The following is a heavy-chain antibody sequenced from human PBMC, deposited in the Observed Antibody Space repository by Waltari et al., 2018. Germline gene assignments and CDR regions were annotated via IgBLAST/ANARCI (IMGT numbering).Heavy chain of an antibody. D-gene: IGHD6-19*01. J-gene: IGHJ3*02. CDR3: ARDVAGSQGGAFDI. V-gene: IGHV1-2*02. CDR1: GSPFPASY. CDR2: INPNSDDA. Sequence: QVQLVQSGTEVKKPAASVKVSCKASGSPFPASYMQWLRQAPGKGLEWMGCINPNSDDANYAQMFQGGVTMTMDTSIDTGYLELSSLRSDDTAVYYCARDVAGSQGGAFDIWGQGTMVTVSS.